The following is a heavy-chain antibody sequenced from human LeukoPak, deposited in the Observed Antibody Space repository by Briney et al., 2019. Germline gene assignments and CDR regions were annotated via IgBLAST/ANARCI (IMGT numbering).Heavy chain of an antibody. CDR2: ISGYTGDT. CDR3: ARGGDTYYYDSSGYPIDY. D-gene: IGHD3-22*01. CDR1: GYTFSSYD. Sequence: ASVKVSCKTSGYTFSSYDIYWVRQAPGQGLECMGWISGYTGDTKYAQILQGRFTVTTDTSISTAYMELSRLRSDDTAVYYCARGGDTYYYDSSGYPIDYWGQGTLVTVSS. J-gene: IGHJ4*02. V-gene: IGHV1-18*01.